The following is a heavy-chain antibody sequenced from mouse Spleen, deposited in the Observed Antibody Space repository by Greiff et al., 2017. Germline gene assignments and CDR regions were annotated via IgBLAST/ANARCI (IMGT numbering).Heavy chain of an antibody. D-gene: IGHD2-4*01. Sequence: VKLQQSGAELVRPGTSVKVSCKASGYAFTNYLIEWVKQRPGQGLEWIGVINPGSGGTNYNEKFKGKATLTADKSSSTAYMQLSSLTSDDSAVYFCARTYDYSLFAYWGQGTLVTVSA. J-gene: IGHJ3*01. CDR2: INPGSGGT. CDR3: ARTYDYSLFAY. V-gene: IGHV1-54*01. CDR1: GYAFTNYL.